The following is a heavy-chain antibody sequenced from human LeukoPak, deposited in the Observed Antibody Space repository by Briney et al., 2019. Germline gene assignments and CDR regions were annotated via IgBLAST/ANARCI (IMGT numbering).Heavy chain of an antibody. CDR3: VKFARVPDN. Sequence: SETLSLTCSVSDDSIRTYYWSWIRQPPGKGLEYIGYIYYNGDTNSNPSLKNRVIISLDTSKNQFSLKLSSVTAADTAVYYCVKFARVPDNWGQGALVTVSS. CDR1: DDSIRTYY. J-gene: IGHJ4*02. CDR2: IYYNGDT. V-gene: IGHV4-59*08.